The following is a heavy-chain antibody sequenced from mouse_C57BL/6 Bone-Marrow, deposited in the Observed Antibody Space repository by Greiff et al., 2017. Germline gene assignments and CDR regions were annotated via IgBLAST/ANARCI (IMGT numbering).Heavy chain of an antibody. J-gene: IGHJ1*03. D-gene: IGHD1-1*01. Sequence: DVKLVESGGGLVQPKGSLKLSCAASGFTFNTYAMHWVRQAPGTGLEWVARIRSKSSNYATYYADSVKDRFTISRDDSLSMRYLQMNNLKTEDTAMYYCVRVEYYGSSYPYWYFDVWGTGTTVTVSS. CDR1: GFTFNTYA. V-gene: IGHV10-3*01. CDR2: IRSKSSNYAT. CDR3: VRVEYYGSSYPYWYFDV.